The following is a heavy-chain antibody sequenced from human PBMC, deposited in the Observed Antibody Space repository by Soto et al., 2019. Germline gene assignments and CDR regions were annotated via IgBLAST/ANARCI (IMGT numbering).Heavy chain of an antibody. V-gene: IGHV1-2*02. CDR1: GYTFTGYY. CDR3: ARGQDSITMIVVVTALDY. CDR2: INPNSGGT. D-gene: IGHD3-22*01. J-gene: IGHJ4*02. Sequence: ASVKVSCKASGYTFTGYYMHWVRQAPGQGLEWMGWINPNSGGTNYAQKFQGRVTMTRDTSISTAYMELSRLRSDDTAVYYCARGQDSITMIVVVTALDYWGQGTLVTAPQ.